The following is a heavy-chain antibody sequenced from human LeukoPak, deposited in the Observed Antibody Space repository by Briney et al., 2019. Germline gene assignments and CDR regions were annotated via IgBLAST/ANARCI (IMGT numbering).Heavy chain of an antibody. D-gene: IGHD3-9*01. V-gene: IGHV4-59*08. CDR2: IYYSGST. CDR1: GGSISSYY. Sequence: PSETLSLTCTVSGGSISSYYWSWIRQPPGKGLEWIGYIYYSGSTNYNPSLKSRVTISVDTPKNQFSLKLSSVTAADTAVYYSARRGYDILTGYYLDYFDYWGQGTLVTVSS. J-gene: IGHJ4*02. CDR3: ARRGYDILTGYYLDYFDY.